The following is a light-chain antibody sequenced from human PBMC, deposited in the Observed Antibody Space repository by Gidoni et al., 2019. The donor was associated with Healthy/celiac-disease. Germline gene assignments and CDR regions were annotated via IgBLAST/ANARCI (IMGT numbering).Light chain of an antibody. CDR1: QSVSSN. CDR2: GAS. Sequence: EIVMTQSPATRSVSPGERATLSCRASQSVSSNLAWYQQKPGPAPRLLIYGASTRATGIPARFSGSGSGTEFTLTISSLQSEDFAVYYCQQYNNWPRTFGQGTKVEIK. J-gene: IGKJ1*01. V-gene: IGKV3-15*01. CDR3: QQYNNWPRT.